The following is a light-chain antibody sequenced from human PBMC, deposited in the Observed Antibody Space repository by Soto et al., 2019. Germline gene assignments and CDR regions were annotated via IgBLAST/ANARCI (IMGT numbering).Light chain of an antibody. CDR3: QQYNSWPRT. V-gene: IGKV3-15*01. J-gene: IGKJ1*01. CDR2: GAS. Sequence: ILITQSPATLSVSPGERATLSCRASQGIGDTLAWYQQKNGQAPRLLIYGASSRATGIPARFSGSGSGTEFTLTITRLQSEDFSVYYCQQYNSWPRTFGQGTKVDIK. CDR1: QGIGDT.